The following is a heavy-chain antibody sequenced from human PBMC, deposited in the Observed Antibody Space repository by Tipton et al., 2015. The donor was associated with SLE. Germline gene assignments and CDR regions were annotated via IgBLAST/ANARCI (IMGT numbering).Heavy chain of an antibody. CDR2: ISSSGSTI. Sequence: SLRLSCAASGFTFSSYEMNWVRQAPGKGLEWVSYISSSGSTIYYADSVKGRFTISRDNAKNSLYLQMNSLRAEDTAVYYCAREIGSGYYYYYYMDVWGKGTTVTVSS. CDR1: GFTFSSYE. V-gene: IGHV3-48*03. J-gene: IGHJ6*03. CDR3: AREIGSGYYYYYYMDV. D-gene: IGHD6-19*01.